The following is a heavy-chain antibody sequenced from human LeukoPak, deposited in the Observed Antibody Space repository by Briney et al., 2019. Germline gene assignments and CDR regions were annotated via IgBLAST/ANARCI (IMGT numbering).Heavy chain of an antibody. J-gene: IGHJ3*02. V-gene: IGHV4-34*01. D-gene: IGHD2-15*01. CDR1: GGSFSGYY. CDR3: ARGLRLLPPRFDI. CDR2: INHSGST. Sequence: KPSETLSLXCAVYGGSFSGYYWSWIRQPPGKGLEWIGEINHSGSTNYNPSLKSRVTISVDTSKNQFSLKLSSVTAADTAVYYCARGLRLLPPRFDIWGQGTMVTVSS.